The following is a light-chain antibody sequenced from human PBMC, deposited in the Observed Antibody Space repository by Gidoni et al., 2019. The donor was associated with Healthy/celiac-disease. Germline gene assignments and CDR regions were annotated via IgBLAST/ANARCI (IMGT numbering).Light chain of an antibody. CDR1: SSDVGSYNL. CDR3: FSYAGSSL. V-gene: IGLV2-23*01. CDR2: DGS. J-gene: IGLJ3*02. Sequence: QSALTQPASVSGSPGQSITISCTGTSSDVGSYNLVSWYQQHPGKAPKLIIYDGSKRPSGVSNRFSGSKSGNTASLTISVLQSEDEADYYCFSYAGSSLFCGGTKLSVL.